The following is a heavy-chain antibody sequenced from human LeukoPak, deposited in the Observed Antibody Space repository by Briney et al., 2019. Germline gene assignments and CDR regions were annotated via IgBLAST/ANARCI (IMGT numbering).Heavy chain of an antibody. Sequence: SETLSLTCAVYGGSFSGYYWSWIRQPPGKGLEWIGEINHSGSTNYNPSLKSRVTISVDTSKNRFSLKLSSVTAADTAVYYCARGSGVTIFGVVMNRYCFDYWGQGTLVTVSS. V-gene: IGHV4-34*01. CDR1: GGSFSGYY. D-gene: IGHD3-3*01. J-gene: IGHJ4*02. CDR2: INHSGST. CDR3: ARGSGVTIFGVVMNRYCFDY.